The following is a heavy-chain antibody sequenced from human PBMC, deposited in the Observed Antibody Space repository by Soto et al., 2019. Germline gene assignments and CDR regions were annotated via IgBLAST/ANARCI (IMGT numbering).Heavy chain of an antibody. CDR2: MNPNSGNT. CDR3: ARVYCSGGSCYNNWFDP. Sequence: QVQLVQSGAEVKKPGASVKVSCKASGYTFTSYDINWVRQATGQWLEWMGWMNPNSGNTGYAQKFQGSVTMTRNNSISTAYMELSSLRSEETAVYYCARVYCSGGSCYNNWFDPWGQGTLVTVSS. J-gene: IGHJ5*02. V-gene: IGHV1-8*01. D-gene: IGHD2-15*01. CDR1: GYTFTSYD.